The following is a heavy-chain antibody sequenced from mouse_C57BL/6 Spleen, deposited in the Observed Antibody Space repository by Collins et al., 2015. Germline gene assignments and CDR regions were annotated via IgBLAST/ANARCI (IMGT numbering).Heavy chain of an antibody. V-gene: IGHV1-39*01. Sequence: EIQLQQTGPELVKPGASVKISCKASGYSFTDYIMLWVKQSHGKSLEWIGNINPYYGSTSYNLKFKGKATLTVDKSSSTAYMQLNSLTSEDSAVYYCARGGYYPDYWGQGTTLTVSS. CDR3: ARGGYYPDY. D-gene: IGHD1-1*02. CDR1: GYSFTDYI. J-gene: IGHJ2*01. CDR2: INPYYGST.